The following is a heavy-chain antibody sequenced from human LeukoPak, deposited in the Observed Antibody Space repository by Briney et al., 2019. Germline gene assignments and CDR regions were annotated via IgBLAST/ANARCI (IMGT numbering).Heavy chain of an antibody. J-gene: IGHJ2*01. D-gene: IGHD6-19*01. CDR2: IKQDGSEE. CDR3: ASYIAVAAPYWYFDL. CDR1: GFTFSSYW. V-gene: IGHV3-7*01. Sequence: GGSLRLSCAASGFTFSSYWMTWVRQAPGKGLEWVANIKQDGSEEYYVDSVKGRFTISRDNAKNSLYLQMNSLRAEDTAVYYCASYIAVAAPYWYFDLWGRGTLVTVSS.